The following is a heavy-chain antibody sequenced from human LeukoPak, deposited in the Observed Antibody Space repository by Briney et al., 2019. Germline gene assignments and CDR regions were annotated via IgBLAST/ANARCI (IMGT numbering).Heavy chain of an antibody. CDR2: INGDGSTT. J-gene: IGHJ4*02. V-gene: IGHV3-74*01. Sequence: GGSLRLSCAAAGFTFNNYWMHWVRRAPGEGLMWVSRINGDGSTTAYADFVKGRFTISRDNAKNTLYLHMNSLRAEDTAVYYCAVRYSGRWYLFDYWGQGTLVTVSS. CDR1: GFTFNNYW. CDR3: AVRYSGRWYLFDY. D-gene: IGHD6-13*01.